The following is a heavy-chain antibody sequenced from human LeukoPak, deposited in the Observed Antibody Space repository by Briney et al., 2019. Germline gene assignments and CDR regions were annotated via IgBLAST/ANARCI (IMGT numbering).Heavy chain of an antibody. D-gene: IGHD6-19*01. CDR2: IKEDGSEG. V-gene: IGHV3-7*01. Sequence: GGSLRLSCAASGFTFSSYWMSWVRQAPGKGLEWVANIKEDGSEGYYVDPVKGRFTISRDNAKNSLYLQMNSLRAEDTAVYYCAREESSGWYVSWGQGTLVTVSS. J-gene: IGHJ4*02. CDR1: GFTFSSYW. CDR3: AREESSGWYVS.